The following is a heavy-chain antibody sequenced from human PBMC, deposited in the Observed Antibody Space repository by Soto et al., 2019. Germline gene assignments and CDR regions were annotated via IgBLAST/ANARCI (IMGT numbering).Heavy chain of an antibody. V-gene: IGHV1-2*04. CDR1: GYSFTDYH. Sequence: ASVKVSCKASGYSFTDYHIHWIRQAPGQGLEWLGRINPKSGGTSTAQKFQGWVTMTTDTPISTASMELTRLTSDDTAIYYCARGDSTDCSKGVCSFLYNHDMDVWGQGTTVTVSS. D-gene: IGHD2-8*01. CDR2: INPKSGGT. CDR3: ARGDSTDCSKGVCSFLYNHDMDV. J-gene: IGHJ6*02.